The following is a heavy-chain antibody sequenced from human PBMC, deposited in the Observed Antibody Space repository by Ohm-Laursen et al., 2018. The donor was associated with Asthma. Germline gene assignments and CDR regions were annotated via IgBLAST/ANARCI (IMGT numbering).Heavy chain of an antibody. CDR1: GFTFNKHH. CDR2: IDGSGGRT. J-gene: IGHJ4*02. Sequence: SLRLSCTASGFTFNKHHMTWVRQAPGKGLEWVSAIDGSGGRTYYADSVKGRFTISRDNSKNTVDLQMNSLRAEDTAVYYCARDGSRSGHYPRPHDYWGQGTLVTVSS. CDR3: ARDGSRSGHYPRPHDY. V-gene: IGHV3-23*01. D-gene: IGHD3-22*01.